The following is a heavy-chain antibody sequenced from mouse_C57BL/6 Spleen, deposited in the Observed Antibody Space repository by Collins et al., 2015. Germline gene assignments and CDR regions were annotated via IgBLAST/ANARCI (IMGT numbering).Heavy chain of an antibody. V-gene: IGHV1-69*01. Sequence: QVQLQQPGAELVMPGASAKLSCKASGYTFTSYWMHWVKQRPGQGLEWIGEIDPSDSYTNYNQKFKGKSTLTVDKSSSTAYMQLSSLTSEDSAVYYCARVTTVAHYAMDYWGQGTSVTVSS. J-gene: IGHJ4*01. CDR1: GYTFTSYW. CDR3: ARVTTVAHYAMDY. D-gene: IGHD1-1*01. CDR2: IDPSDSYT.